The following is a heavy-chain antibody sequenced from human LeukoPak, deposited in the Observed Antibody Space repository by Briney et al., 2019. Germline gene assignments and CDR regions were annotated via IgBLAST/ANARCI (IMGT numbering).Heavy chain of an antibody. CDR3: ARDQFRIGAFDI. V-gene: IGHV3-30-3*01. CDR2: ISYDGSNK. D-gene: IGHD2-15*01. Sequence: PGGSLRLSCAASGFTFSSYAMHWVRQAPGKGLEWVAVISYDGSNKYYADSVKGRFTISRDNSKNTLYLQMNSLRAEDTAVYYCARDQFRIGAFDIWGQGTMVTVSS. J-gene: IGHJ3*02. CDR1: GFTFSSYA.